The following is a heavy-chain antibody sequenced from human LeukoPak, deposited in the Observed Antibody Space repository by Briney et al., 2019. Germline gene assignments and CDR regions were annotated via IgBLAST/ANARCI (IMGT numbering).Heavy chain of an antibody. V-gene: IGHV4-34*01. CDR2: INHSGST. D-gene: IGHD3-22*01. CDR3: ARDFWSQYSSGSNFDY. CDR1: GGSFSGYY. Sequence: SETLSLTCAVYGGSFSGYYWSWIRQPPGKGLEWIGEINHSGSTNYNPSLKSRVTISVDTSKNQFSLKLSSVTAADTAVYYCARDFWSQYSSGSNFDYWGQGTLVTVSS. J-gene: IGHJ4*02.